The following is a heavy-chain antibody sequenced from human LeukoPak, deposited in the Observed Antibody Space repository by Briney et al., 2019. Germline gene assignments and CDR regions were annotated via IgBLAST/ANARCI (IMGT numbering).Heavy chain of an antibody. J-gene: IGHJ4*02. CDR2: ISAYNGNT. CDR1: GYTFTSYG. Sequence: ASVKVSCKASGYTFTSYGISWVRQVPGQGLEWMGWISAYNGNTNYAQKLQGRVTMTTDTSASTAYMELRSLRSDDTAVYYCARGGAIAAADEIDYWGQGTLVTVSS. D-gene: IGHD6-13*01. V-gene: IGHV1-18*01. CDR3: ARGGAIAAADEIDY.